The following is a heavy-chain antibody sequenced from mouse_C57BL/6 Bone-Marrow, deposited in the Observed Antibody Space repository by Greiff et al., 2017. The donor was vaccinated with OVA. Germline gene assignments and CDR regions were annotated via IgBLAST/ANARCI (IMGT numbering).Heavy chain of an antibody. CDR3: AKRGGYAWFAY. J-gene: IGHJ3*01. CDR1: GYTFTDYY. CDR2: INPNNGGT. D-gene: IGHD2-2*01. V-gene: IGHV1-26*01. Sequence: EVQLQQSGPELVKPGASVKISCKASGYTFTDYYMNWVKQSHGKSLEWIGDINPNNGGTSYNQKFKGKATLTADKSSSTAYMELRSLTSEDSAVYYCAKRGGYAWFAYWGQGTLVTVSA.